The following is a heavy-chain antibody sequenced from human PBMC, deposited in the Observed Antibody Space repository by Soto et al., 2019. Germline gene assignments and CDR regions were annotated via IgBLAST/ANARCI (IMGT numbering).Heavy chain of an antibody. CDR1: GYTFTSYD. CDR2: MNPNSGNT. J-gene: IGHJ4*02. CDR3: AGEKSGYYDY. Sequence: QVQLVQSGAEVKKPGASVKVSCKASGYTFTSYDINWVRQATGQGLEWMGWMNPNSGNTGYAQKFQGKAAMTRRTSISTAYMELSSLRSEDTAVYYCAGEKSGYYDYWGQGTLVTVSS. V-gene: IGHV1-8*01. D-gene: IGHD3-3*01.